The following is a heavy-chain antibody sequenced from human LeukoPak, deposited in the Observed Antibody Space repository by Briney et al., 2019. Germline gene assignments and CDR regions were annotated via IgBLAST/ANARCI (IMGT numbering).Heavy chain of an antibody. CDR3: ARGAVVTIFGVVTVNWFDP. CDR1: GYTFTSYG. Sequence: ASVKVSCKASGYTFTSYGISWVRQTPGQGLEWMGWISAYNGNTNYAQKLQGRVTMTTDTSTSTDYMELRSLRSDDTSVYCCARGAVVTIFGVVTVNWFDPWGQGTLVTVSS. CDR2: ISAYNGNT. V-gene: IGHV1-18*01. J-gene: IGHJ5*02. D-gene: IGHD3-3*01.